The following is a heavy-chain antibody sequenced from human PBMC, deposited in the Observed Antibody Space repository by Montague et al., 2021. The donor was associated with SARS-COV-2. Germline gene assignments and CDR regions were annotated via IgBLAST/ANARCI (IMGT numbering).Heavy chain of an antibody. Sequence: SETLSLTCTVSGDSIRNSDYSWVWVRPPPGKELVCLGNIYNGGTTXYXXXXQSRATIFVDTSKNQFSLKLRSVTAADTAVYYCATRTGYPQNDFGFWGQGTLVTVSS. CDR2: IYNGGTT. J-gene: IGHJ4*02. CDR1: GDSIRNSDYS. D-gene: IGHD2-15*01. CDR3: ATRTGYPQNDFGF. V-gene: IGHV4-39*01.